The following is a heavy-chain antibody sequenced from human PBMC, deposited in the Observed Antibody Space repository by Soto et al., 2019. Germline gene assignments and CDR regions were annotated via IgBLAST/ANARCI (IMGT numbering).Heavy chain of an antibody. CDR1: GGTFSSYA. J-gene: IGHJ1*01. Sequence: QVQLVQSGAEVKKPGSSVKASCKASGGTFSSYAINWVRQAPGQGLEWMGGIIPIFGTANYAQKFQGRVTITADESTSTAYMELSSLRSEDAAMYFCASSLSGSYYSDFQLWGQGTLVTVSS. CDR3: ASSLSGSYYSDFQL. CDR2: IIPIFGTA. D-gene: IGHD1-26*01. V-gene: IGHV1-69*01.